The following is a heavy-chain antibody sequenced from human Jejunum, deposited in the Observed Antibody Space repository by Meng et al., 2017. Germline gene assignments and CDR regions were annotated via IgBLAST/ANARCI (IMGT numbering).Heavy chain of an antibody. CDR2: VYYTGRT. J-gene: IGHJ5*02. CDR3: ARAKVTPMGYWFDP. D-gene: IGHD2-21*02. CDR1: GGSINTNTYY. V-gene: IGHV4-39*01. Sequence: QLQLQESGSGLVQPSQTLSLTCTVSGGSINTNTYYWDWIRQPPGKGMEWIGSVYYTGRTFYNPSLKSRVTISLDTSKNQFSLNLRSVAAADTAVYYCARAKVTPMGYWFDPWGQGTLVTVSS.